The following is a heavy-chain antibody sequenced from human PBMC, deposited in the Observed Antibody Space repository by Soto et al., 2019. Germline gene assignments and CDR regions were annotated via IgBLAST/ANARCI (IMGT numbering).Heavy chain of an antibody. CDR3: ARASGCSGGSCAFDP. V-gene: IGHV4-59*01. CDR2: IYYSGST. Sequence: PGGSLRLSCAASGFTFSNAWMSWVRQAPGKGLEWIGSIYYSGSTNYNPSLKSRVTISVDTSKNQFSLKLSSVTAADTAVYYCARASGCSGGSCAFDPWGQGTLFTVSS. D-gene: IGHD2-15*01. CDR1: GFTFSNAW. J-gene: IGHJ5*02.